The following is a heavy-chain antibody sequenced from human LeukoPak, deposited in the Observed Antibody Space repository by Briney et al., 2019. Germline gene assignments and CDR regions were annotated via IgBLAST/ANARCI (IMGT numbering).Heavy chain of an antibody. V-gene: IGHV4-4*07. CDR2: IYTSGST. CDR3: ARQSPNTYTSSWYNWFDP. Sequence: SETLSLTCTVSGGSISGYYWSWIRQPAGKGLEWIGRIYTSGSTYYNPSLKSRVTISVDTSKNQFSLKLSSVTAADTAVYYCARQSPNTYTSSWYNWFDPWGQGTLVTVSS. J-gene: IGHJ5*02. CDR1: GGSISGYY. D-gene: IGHD6-13*01.